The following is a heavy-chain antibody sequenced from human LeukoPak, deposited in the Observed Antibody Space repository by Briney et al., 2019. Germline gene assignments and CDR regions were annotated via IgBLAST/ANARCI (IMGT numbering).Heavy chain of an antibody. CDR1: GFTFNNYV. CDR3: TKVRPPPGSGWYGGDDS. Sequence: GGSLRLSCTASGFTFNNYVMSWVRQAPGKGQEWVSSIKISGYADYADSVKGRFTISRDNSKNTLYLQMNSLRVEDTAVYYCTKVRPPPGSGWYGGDDSWGQGTLVTVSS. CDR2: IKISGYA. D-gene: IGHD6-19*01. J-gene: IGHJ4*02. V-gene: IGHV3-23*05.